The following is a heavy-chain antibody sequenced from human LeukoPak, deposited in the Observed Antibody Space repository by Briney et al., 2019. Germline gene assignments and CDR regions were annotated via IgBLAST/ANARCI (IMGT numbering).Heavy chain of an antibody. CDR2: IRRKTDGETT. CDR3: VTDLVIKGYFDY. V-gene: IGHV3-15*01. D-gene: IGHD2-21*01. Sequence: GGSQRLSCAASGFTFSNVWMSWVRQVPGKGLEWVGRIRRKTDGETTDHAAPVKGRFTISRDDSKNTLYLQMNSLKTEDTAVYYRVTDLVIKGYFDYWGQGALVTVSS. J-gene: IGHJ4*02. CDR1: GFTFSNVW.